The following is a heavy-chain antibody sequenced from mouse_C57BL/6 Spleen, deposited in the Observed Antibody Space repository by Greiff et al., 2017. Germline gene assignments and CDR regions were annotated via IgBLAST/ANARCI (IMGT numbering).Heavy chain of an antibody. CDR2: IYPSDSET. Sequence: QVQLQQPGAELVRPGSSVKLSCKASGYTFTSYWMDWVKQRPGQGLEWIGNIYPSDSETNYNQTFKDKATLTVDKSSSTAYMQLSSLTSEDSAVYYCARRGSSYVWYFDVWGTGTTVTVSS. J-gene: IGHJ1*03. D-gene: IGHD1-1*01. CDR1: GYTFTSYW. V-gene: IGHV1-61*01. CDR3: ARRGSSYVWYFDV.